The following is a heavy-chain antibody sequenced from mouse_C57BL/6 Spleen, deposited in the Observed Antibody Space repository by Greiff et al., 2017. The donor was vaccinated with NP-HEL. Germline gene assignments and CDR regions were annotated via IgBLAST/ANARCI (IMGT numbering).Heavy chain of an antibody. CDR1: GFSLTSYG. CDR2: IWSGGST. CDR3: AKDTGTYFDV. Sequence: VQLQQSGPGLVQPSQSLSITCTVSGFSLTSYGVHWVRQPPGKGLEWLGVIWSGGSTDYNAAFISRLSISKDNSKSQVFFKMNSLQADDTAIYYCAKDTGTYFDVWGTGTTVTVSS. J-gene: IGHJ1*03. V-gene: IGHV2-4*01. D-gene: IGHD4-1*01.